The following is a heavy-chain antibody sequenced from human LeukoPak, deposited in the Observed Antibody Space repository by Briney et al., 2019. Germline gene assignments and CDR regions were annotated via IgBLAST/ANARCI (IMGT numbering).Heavy chain of an antibody. D-gene: IGHD3-3*01. CDR3: ARQFSYYDFWSGYPFDY. CDR2: SYYSGST. J-gene: IGHJ4*02. CDR1: GGSISSSSYY. V-gene: IGHV4-39*01. Sequence: SETLSLTCIVSGGSISSSSYYWGWIRQPPGKGLEWIGSSYYSGSTYYNPSLKSRVTISVDTSKNQFSLKLSSVTAADTAVYYCARQFSYYDFWSGYPFDYWGQGTLVTVSS.